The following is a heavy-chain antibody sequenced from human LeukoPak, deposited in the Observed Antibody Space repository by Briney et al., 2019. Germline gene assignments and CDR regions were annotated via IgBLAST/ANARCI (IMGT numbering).Heavy chain of an antibody. CDR2: VHPGDSQT. Sequence: KTGESLKISCKGSGYPFSNYWIAWVRQMPGKGLEWMGIVHPGDSQTKYGPSFQGQFIISADKSITTAYLQWNSLKASDTAMYYCARVNGGRNLLGDGFDIWGQGTMVTVSS. CDR3: ARVNGGRNLLGDGFDI. J-gene: IGHJ3*02. D-gene: IGHD2-15*01. CDR1: GYPFSNYW. V-gene: IGHV5-51*01.